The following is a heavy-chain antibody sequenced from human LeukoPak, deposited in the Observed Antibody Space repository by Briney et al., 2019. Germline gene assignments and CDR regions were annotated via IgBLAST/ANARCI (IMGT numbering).Heavy chain of an antibody. Sequence: PGGSLRLSCTASGFTFGDYAMSWVRQAPGKGLEWVGFIRSKAYGGTTEYAASVKGRFTISRDDSKSIAYLQMNSLKTEDTAVYYCTRDVVRSRYYYGSGSYSDYYYYGMEVWGKGTTVTVSS. CDR3: TRDVVRSRYYYGSGSYSDYYYYGMEV. D-gene: IGHD3-10*01. CDR2: IRSKAYGGTT. CDR1: GFTFGDYA. V-gene: IGHV3-49*04. J-gene: IGHJ6*04.